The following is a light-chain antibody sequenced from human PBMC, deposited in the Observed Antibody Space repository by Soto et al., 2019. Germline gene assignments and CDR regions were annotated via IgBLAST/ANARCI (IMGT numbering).Light chain of an antibody. J-gene: IGKJ1*01. CDR3: QQYNNWPWT. CDR1: QAVTSKF. Sequence: TQSPGTLSLSAGDEATLSCRASQAVTSKFLAWYQQKPGQPPRLLSLGASTRATGIADRFSGSGSGAEFTLTISSLKSEDFEVYYCQQYNNWPWTFGQGTKVDIK. CDR2: GAS. V-gene: IGKV3D-15*01.